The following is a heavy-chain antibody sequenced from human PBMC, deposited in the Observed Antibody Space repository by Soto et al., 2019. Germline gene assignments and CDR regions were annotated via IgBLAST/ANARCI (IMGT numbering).Heavy chain of an antibody. CDR1: GFTFSNYG. CDR3: ARGISNLVDLDY. CDR2: IWYDGSNK. V-gene: IGHV3-33*01. J-gene: IGHJ4*02. D-gene: IGHD2-15*01. Sequence: QVQLVEYGGGVVQPGRSLRLSCAASGFTFSNYGMHWVRQAPGKGLEWVAVIWYDGSNKYYADSVKGRFTISRDNSKNTLYLQMNSLRAEDTAVYYCARGISNLVDLDYWGQGTLVTVSS.